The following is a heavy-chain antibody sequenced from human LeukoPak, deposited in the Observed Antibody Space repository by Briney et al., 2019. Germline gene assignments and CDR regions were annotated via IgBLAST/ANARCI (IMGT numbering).Heavy chain of an antibody. CDR2: IGSSSGYI. D-gene: IGHD5-12*01. CDR3: ARALYSGYDDDAFDI. V-gene: IGHV3-21*01. Sequence: PGGSLRLSCAASGFTFSTCNMNWVRQAPGKGLEWVSSIGSSSGYIYYADSVKGRFTISRDNAKNSLYLQMNSLRAEDTAVYYCARALYSGYDDDAFDIWGQGTMVTVSS. J-gene: IGHJ3*02. CDR1: GFTFSTCN.